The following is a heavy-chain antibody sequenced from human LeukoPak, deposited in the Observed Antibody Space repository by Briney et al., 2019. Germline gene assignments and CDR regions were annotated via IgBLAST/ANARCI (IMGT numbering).Heavy chain of an antibody. CDR2: ISSSSSTI. D-gene: IGHD1-26*01. CDR1: GFTFSSYS. Sequence: GGSLRLSCAASGFTFSSYSMNWVRQAPGKGLEWVSYISSSSSTIYYADSVKGRFTISRDNAKNSLYLQMNSLRAEDTAVYYCARDGRPYYPDYYYYYMDVWGKGTTVTVSS. CDR3: ARDGRPYYPDYYYYYMDV. V-gene: IGHV3-48*04. J-gene: IGHJ6*03.